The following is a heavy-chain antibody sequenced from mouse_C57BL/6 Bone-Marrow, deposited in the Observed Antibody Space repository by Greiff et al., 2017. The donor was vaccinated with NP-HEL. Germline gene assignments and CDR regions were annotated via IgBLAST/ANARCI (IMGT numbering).Heavy chain of an antibody. CDR3: AREGTGTTWFAY. J-gene: IGHJ3*01. CDR1: GYAFSSYW. CDR2: IYPGDGDT. Sequence: QVQLQQSGAELVKPGASVKISCKASGYAFSSYWMNWVKQRPGKGLEWIGQIYPGDGDTTYNGKFKGKATLTADKSSSTPYMQLSSLTSEDSAVYFCAREGTGTTWFAYWGQGTLVTVSA. V-gene: IGHV1-80*01. D-gene: IGHD4-1*01.